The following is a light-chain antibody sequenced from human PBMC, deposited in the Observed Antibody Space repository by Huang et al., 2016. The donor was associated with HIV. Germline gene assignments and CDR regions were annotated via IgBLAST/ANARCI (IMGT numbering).Light chain of an antibody. CDR2: GAS. Sequence: EIVMTQSPPTLSVSPGERATLSCRASQSVSSNLAWYQQKPGQAPRLLIYGASTRATDIPARFSGSGAGTEFTLTISSLQSEDFAVYYCQQYNNWPPSITFGQGTRLEIK. CDR1: QSVSSN. J-gene: IGKJ5*01. CDR3: QQYNNWPPSIT. V-gene: IGKV3-15*01.